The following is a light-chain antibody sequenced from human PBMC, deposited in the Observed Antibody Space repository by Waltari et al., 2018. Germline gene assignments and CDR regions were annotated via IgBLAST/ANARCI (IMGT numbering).Light chain of an antibody. CDR1: SSAVGYFNS. CDR2: EVR. J-gene: IGLJ3*02. CDR3: SSYTSRSPLVV. Sequence: QSALTQPASVSGSPGQSITISCTGTSSAVGYFNSGPWYQQHPGKAPKLMIYEVRNRPSGVSYRFSGSKSGNTASLTISGLQAEDEADYYCSSYTSRSPLVVFGGGTKLTVL. V-gene: IGLV2-14*01.